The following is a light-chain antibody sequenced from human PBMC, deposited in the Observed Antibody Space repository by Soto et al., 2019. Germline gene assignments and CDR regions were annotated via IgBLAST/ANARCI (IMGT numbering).Light chain of an antibody. CDR2: KAS. J-gene: IGKJ2*01. Sequence: DIQMTQSPSTLSASVGDRVTITCRASHSISSWLAWYQQKPGKAPKLLIYKASSVESGVPARFSGSGAGTECTLTISSLQPDDVATYYYQQYNSYYTFGQGTKLEIK. V-gene: IGKV1-5*03. CDR1: HSISSW. CDR3: QQYNSYYT.